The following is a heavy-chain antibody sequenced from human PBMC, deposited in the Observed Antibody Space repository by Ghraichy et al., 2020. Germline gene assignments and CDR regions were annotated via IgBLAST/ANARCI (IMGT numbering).Heavy chain of an antibody. J-gene: IGHJ6*02. Sequence: GGSLRLSCAASGFTFDDYAMHWVRQAPGKGLEWVSGISWNSGSIGYADSVKGRFTISRDNAKNSLYLQMNSLRAEDTALYYCAKDSRHYDFWRRDLSGFYGMDVWGQGTTVTVSS. V-gene: IGHV3-9*01. D-gene: IGHD3-3*01. CDR1: GFTFDDYA. CDR3: AKDSRHYDFWRRDLSGFYGMDV. CDR2: ISWNSGSI.